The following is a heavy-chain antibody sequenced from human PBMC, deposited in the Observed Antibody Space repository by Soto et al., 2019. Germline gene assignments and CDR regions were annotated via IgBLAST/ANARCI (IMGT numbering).Heavy chain of an antibody. CDR3: AADGLVGATFIDY. J-gene: IGHJ4*02. CDR1: GVTFTISA. D-gene: IGHD1-26*01. V-gene: IGHV1-58*01. Sequence: SVKLSCTAPGVTFTISAVQWVRQARGQRLEWIGWIVVGSGNTNYAQKFQERVTITRDMSTSTAYMELSSLRSEDKAVYYCAADGLVGATFIDYWGQGTLVTVSS. CDR2: IVVGSGNT.